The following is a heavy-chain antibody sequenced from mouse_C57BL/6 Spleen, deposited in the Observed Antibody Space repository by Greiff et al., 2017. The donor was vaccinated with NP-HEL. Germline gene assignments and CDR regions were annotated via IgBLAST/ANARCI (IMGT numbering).Heavy chain of an antibody. CDR3: AKILHYYGCSYLDYYALDY. J-gene: IGHJ4*01. CDR1: GFTFSNYG. CDR2: ISSGSSTI. D-gene: IGHD1-1*01. Sequence: EVQRVESGGGLVKPGGSLKLSCAASGFTFSNYGMHWVRQAPEKGLEWVAYISSGSSTIYYADTVKGRFTISRDNAMNTLFLQLTSVRSEDTAMYYCAKILHYYGCSYLDYYALDYWGQGTSVTVSS. V-gene: IGHV5-17*01.